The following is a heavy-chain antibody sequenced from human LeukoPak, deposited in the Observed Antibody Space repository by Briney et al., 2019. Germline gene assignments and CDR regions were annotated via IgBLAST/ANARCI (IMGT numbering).Heavy chain of an antibody. J-gene: IGHJ6*02. V-gene: IGHV3-30*04. Sequence: GSLRVSCAASGFTFNTYALHWVRQAPGKGLEWVAVISYDGSNEYYADSVKGRFTISRDNSKNTLYLQMNSLRAEDTAVYYCTRVSGPWYVYYGMDVWGQGTTVTVSS. D-gene: IGHD6-13*01. CDR1: GFTFNTYA. CDR3: TRVSGPWYVYYGMDV. CDR2: ISYDGSNE.